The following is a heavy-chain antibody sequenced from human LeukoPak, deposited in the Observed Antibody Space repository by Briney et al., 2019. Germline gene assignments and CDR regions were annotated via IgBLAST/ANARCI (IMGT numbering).Heavy chain of an antibody. CDR2: ISGDGGST. CDR1: GFTFDDYA. V-gene: IGHV3-43*02. J-gene: IGHJ4*02. Sequence: GGSLRLSCAASGFTFDDYAMHWVRQAPGKGLEWVSLISGDGGSTYYADSVKGRFTISRDNSKNSLYLQMNSLRTEDTALHYCAKLDYYDRYDYWGQGTLVTVSS. CDR3: AKLDYYDRYDY. D-gene: IGHD3-22*01.